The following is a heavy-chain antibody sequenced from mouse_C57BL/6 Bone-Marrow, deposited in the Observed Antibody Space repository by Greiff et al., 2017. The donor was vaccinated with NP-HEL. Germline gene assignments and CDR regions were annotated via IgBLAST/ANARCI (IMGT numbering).Heavy chain of an antibody. CDR2: IDPSDSYT. Sequence: QVQLQQPGAELVRPGTSAKLSCKASGYTFTSYWMHWVKQRPGQGLEWIGVIDPSDSYTNYNQKFKGKATLTVDKSSSTANMQLSSLTSEDYAVYYCAISHPAWFAYWGQGTLVTVSA. J-gene: IGHJ3*01. V-gene: IGHV1-59*01. CDR3: AISHPAWFAY. CDR1: GYTFTSYW.